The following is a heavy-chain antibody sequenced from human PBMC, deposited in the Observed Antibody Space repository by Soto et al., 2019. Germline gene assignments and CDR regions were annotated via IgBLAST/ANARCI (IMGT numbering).Heavy chain of an antibody. D-gene: IGHD1-26*01. CDR2: IYYSGST. CDR1: GGSISSYY. Sequence: SETLSLTCTVFGGSISSYYWSWIRQPPGKGLEWIGYIYYSGSTNYNPSLKSRVTISVDTSKNQFSLKLSSVTAADTAVYYCARDRGHSGSYFYYYYGMAVWGQGTTVTVSS. V-gene: IGHV4-59*01. CDR3: ARDRGHSGSYFYYYYGMAV. J-gene: IGHJ6*02.